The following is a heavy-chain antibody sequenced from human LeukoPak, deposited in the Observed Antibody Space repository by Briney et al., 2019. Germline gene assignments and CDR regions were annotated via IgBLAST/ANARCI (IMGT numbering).Heavy chain of an antibody. CDR1: GFTFDDYA. J-gene: IGHJ4*02. CDR2: ISWNSGSI. CDR3: AKAPGYSYGYPFDY. V-gene: IGHV3-9*01. D-gene: IGHD5-18*01. Sequence: PGRSLRLSCAASGFTFDDYAMHWVRQAPGKGLEWVSGISWNSGSIGYADSVKGRFTISRDNAKNSLYLQMNSLRAEDTALCYCAKAPGYSYGYPFDYWGQGTLVTVSS.